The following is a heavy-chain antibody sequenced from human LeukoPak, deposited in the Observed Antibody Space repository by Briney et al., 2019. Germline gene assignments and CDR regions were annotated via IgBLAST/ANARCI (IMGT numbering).Heavy chain of an antibody. J-gene: IGHJ4*02. Sequence: GGSLRLSCAASGFTVSSNYMSWVRQAPGKGLEWVSVIYSGGSTYYADSVKGRFTISRDNSKNTLYLQMNSLRAEDTAVYYCAKESYYDSTYYFDYWGQGTLVTVSS. CDR3: AKESYYDSTYYFDY. CDR1: GFTVSSNY. CDR2: IYSGGST. V-gene: IGHV3-53*01. D-gene: IGHD3-22*01.